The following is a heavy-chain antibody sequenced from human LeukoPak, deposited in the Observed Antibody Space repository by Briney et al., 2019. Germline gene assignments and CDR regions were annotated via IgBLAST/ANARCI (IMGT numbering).Heavy chain of an antibody. D-gene: IGHD4-23*01. J-gene: IGHJ5*02. CDR2: IYYSGST. Sequence: SETLSLTCTVSGGSISSSSYYWGWIRQPPGKGLEWIGSIYYSGSTYYNPSLKSRVTISVDTSKNQFSLKLSSVTAADTAVYYCARASGDGNSHWFDPWGQGTLVTVSS. CDR1: GGSISSSSYY. CDR3: ARASGDGNSHWFDP. V-gene: IGHV4-39*07.